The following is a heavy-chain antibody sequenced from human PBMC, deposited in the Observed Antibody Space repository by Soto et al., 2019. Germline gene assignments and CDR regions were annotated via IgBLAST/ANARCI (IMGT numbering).Heavy chain of an antibody. Sequence: EVHLLESGGGLVQPGGSLRLSCAASGFAFSDYAMTWVRQAPGKGLEWVSDISDGDGATHYADSVKGRFTISRDDSKNTPYLQMDSLRAEDAAVYYCAKGRTFFDFWSHGALVSVSS. CDR2: ISDGDGAT. V-gene: IGHV3-23*01. J-gene: IGHJ4*01. D-gene: IGHD3-16*01. CDR1: GFAFSDYA. CDR3: AKGRTFFDF.